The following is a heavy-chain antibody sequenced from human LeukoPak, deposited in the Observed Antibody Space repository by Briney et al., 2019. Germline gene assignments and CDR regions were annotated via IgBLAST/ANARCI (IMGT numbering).Heavy chain of an antibody. Sequence: GGSLRLSCAASGFTFSSYAMSWVRLAPGKGLEWVSAISGSGGSTYYAGSVKGRFTISRDNSKNTLCLQMNSLRAEGTAVYYCAKDYGDFPWYFDYWGQGTLVTVSS. J-gene: IGHJ4*02. V-gene: IGHV3-23*01. CDR3: AKDYGDFPWYFDY. CDR2: ISGSGGST. D-gene: IGHD4-17*01. CDR1: GFTFSSYA.